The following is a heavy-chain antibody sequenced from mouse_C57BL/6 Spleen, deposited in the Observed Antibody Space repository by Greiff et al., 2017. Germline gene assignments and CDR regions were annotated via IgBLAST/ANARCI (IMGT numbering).Heavy chain of an antibody. V-gene: IGHV1-15*01. CDR1: GYTFTDYE. Sequence: VQLQQSGAELVRPGASVTLSCKASGYTFTDYEMHWVKQTPVHGLEWIGAIDPETGGTAYNQKFKGKAILTADKSSSTAYMELRSLTSEDAAVYYCTRGGTGTPWFADWGQGTLVTVSA. J-gene: IGHJ3*01. CDR2: IDPETGGT. D-gene: IGHD4-1*01. CDR3: TRGGTGTPWFAD.